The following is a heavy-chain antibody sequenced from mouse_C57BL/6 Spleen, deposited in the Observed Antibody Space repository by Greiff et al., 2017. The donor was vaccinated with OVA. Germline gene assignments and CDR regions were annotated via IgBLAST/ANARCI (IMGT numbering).Heavy chain of an antibody. D-gene: IGHD2-1*01. V-gene: IGHV1-52*01. Sequence: VQLQQPGAELVRPGSSVKLSCKASGYTFTSYWMHWVKQRPIQGLEWIGNIDPSDSETHYNQKFKDKATLTVDKSSSTAYMQLSSLTSEDSAVYYCARWNGNYFFYAMDYWGQGTSVTVSS. CDR1: GYTFTSYW. J-gene: IGHJ4*01. CDR2: IDPSDSET. CDR3: ARWNGNYFFYAMDY.